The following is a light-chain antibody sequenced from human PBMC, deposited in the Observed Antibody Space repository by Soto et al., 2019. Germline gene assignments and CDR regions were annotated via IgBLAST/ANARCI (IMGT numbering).Light chain of an antibody. CDR2: KAS. CDR3: QQYNTYPLT. Sequence: DIQMTQSPSTLSASVGDRITITCRASQSLSDWLAWYQQKPGKAPKLLIYKASTLASGVPSRFSGRRSGTDFTLTISSLQPSDFATYYCQQYNTYPLTFGGGTKVDIK. CDR1: QSLSDW. V-gene: IGKV1-5*03. J-gene: IGKJ4*01.